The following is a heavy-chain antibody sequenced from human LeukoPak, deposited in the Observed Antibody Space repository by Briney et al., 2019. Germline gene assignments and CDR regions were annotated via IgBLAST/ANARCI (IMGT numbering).Heavy chain of an antibody. CDR1: GFTFSSYS. D-gene: IGHD6-13*01. CDR2: ISSSSSYI. CDR3: ARDSGSPQDAFDI. Sequence: PGGSLRLSCAASGFTFSSYSMNWVRQAPGKGLEWVSSISSSSSYIHYADSVKGRFTISRDNAKNSLYLQMNSLRAEDTAVYYCARDSGSPQDAFDIWGQGTMVTVSS. J-gene: IGHJ3*02. V-gene: IGHV3-21*01.